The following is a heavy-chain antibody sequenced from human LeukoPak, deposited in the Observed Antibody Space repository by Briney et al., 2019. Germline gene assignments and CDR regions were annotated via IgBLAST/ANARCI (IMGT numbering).Heavy chain of an antibody. CDR1: GGSISNYY. V-gene: IGHV4-59*01. Sequence: PSETLSLTCTVSGGSISNYYWSWIRQPPGKELEWIGYIYHSGSTNYNPSLKSRVTISVDTSKNQFSLKLSSVTAADTAVYYCARNADDSSSYPYFDYWAREPWSPSPQ. CDR2: IYHSGST. CDR3: ARNADDSSSYPYFDY. J-gene: IGHJ4*02. D-gene: IGHD3-22*01.